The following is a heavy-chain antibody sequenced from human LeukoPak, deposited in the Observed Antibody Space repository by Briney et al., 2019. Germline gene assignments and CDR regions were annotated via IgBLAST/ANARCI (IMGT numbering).Heavy chain of an antibody. D-gene: IGHD3-22*01. CDR3: ASLARRYYDSSGYYFGY. J-gene: IGHJ4*02. V-gene: IGHV4-34*01. CDR1: GGSFSGYY. Sequence: SETLSLTCAVYGGSFSGYYWSWIRQPPGKGLEWIGEINHSGSTYYDPSLKSRVTISVDTSKNQFSLKLSSVTAADTAVYYCASLARRYYDSSGYYFGYWGQGTLVTVSS. CDR2: INHSGST.